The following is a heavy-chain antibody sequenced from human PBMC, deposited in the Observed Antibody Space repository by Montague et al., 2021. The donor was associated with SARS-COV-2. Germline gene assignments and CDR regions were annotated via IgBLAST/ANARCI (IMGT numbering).Heavy chain of an antibody. J-gene: IGHJ5*02. V-gene: IGHV4-34*01. CDR2: INHSGST. Sequence: SETLSLTCAVYGGSFSGYYWSWIRQPPGKGLEWIGEINHSGSTNYNPSLKSRVTISVDTSKNQFSLKLSSVTAADTAVYYCARGRKRITVVRGVIIDWFDPWGQGTLVTASS. D-gene: IGHD3-10*01. CDR3: ARGRKRITVVRGVIIDWFDP. CDR1: GGSFSGYY.